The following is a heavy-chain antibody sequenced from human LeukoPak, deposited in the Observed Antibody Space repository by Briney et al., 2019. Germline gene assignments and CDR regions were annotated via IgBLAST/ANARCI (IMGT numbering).Heavy chain of an antibody. CDR2: ISAYNGNT. CDR1: GYTFTSYG. V-gene: IGHV1-18*01. J-gene: IGHJ5*02. D-gene: IGHD3-9*01. Sequence: GASVKVSCKASGYTFTSYGISWVRQAPGQGLEWMGWISAYNGNTNYAQKFQGRVTMTRNTSINTAYTELSSLRSEDTAVYYCARAQEVRYFDWLQWANWFDPWGQGTLVTVSS. CDR3: ARAQEVRYFDWLQWANWFDP.